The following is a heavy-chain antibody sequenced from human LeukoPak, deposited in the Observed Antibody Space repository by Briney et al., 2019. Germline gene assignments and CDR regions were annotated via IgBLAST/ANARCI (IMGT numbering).Heavy chain of an antibody. J-gene: IGHJ4*02. CDR3: ARAGHCTNGICYTPDFDY. V-gene: IGHV3-48*01. D-gene: IGHD2-8*01. CDR1: GFTFSSYS. CDR2: ISNSAI. Sequence: PGGSLRLSCAASGFTFSSYSMNWVRQAPGKGLEWVAYISNSAILYADSVKGRFTISRDNARKSLYLQMNSLRAEDTAVYYCARAGHCTNGICYTPDFDYWGQGTLVTVSS.